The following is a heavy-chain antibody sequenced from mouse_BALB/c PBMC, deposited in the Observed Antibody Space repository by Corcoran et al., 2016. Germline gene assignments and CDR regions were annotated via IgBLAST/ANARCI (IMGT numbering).Heavy chain of an antibody. CDR1: GYTFTSYV. CDR3: ASYRQFAY. CDR2: INPYNDGT. D-gene: IGHD2-14*01. Sequence: ELQLQQSGPELVKPGASVKISCTASGYTFTSYVMHWVKQKPGQGLEWIGYINPYNDGTKYNEKFKGKATLISDKSSSTAYMELSSPTSEDSAVYYCASYRQFAYWGQGTLVTVSA. V-gene: IGHV1S136*01. J-gene: IGHJ3*01.